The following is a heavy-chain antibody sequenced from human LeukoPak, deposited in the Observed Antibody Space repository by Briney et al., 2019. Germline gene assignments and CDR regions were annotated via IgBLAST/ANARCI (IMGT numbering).Heavy chain of an antibody. Sequence: GGSLRLSCAASGFTFSSYAMSWVRQAPGKGLEWVSAISGSGGSTYYADSVKGRFTISRDNSKNTLYLQMNSLRAEDTAVYYCAKDYRLIVGATGDFDYWGQGTLVTVSS. D-gene: IGHD1-26*01. CDR1: GFTFSSYA. CDR3: AKDYRLIVGATGDFDY. J-gene: IGHJ4*02. V-gene: IGHV3-23*01. CDR2: ISGSGGST.